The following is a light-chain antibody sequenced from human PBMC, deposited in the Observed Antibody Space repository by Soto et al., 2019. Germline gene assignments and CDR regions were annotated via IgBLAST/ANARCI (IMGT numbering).Light chain of an antibody. Sequence: DIVMTQSPLSLPVTPGEPASISCRSSQSLLHSNGYNYLDWYLQKPGQSPQLLIYLGSNRASGVPDRFSGSGSGTDFTLKISRVEAEDVGVYYCMQPLPSWTFDQGTQVAIK. V-gene: IGKV2-28*01. J-gene: IGKJ1*01. CDR1: QSLLHSNGYNY. CDR3: MQPLPSWT. CDR2: LGS.